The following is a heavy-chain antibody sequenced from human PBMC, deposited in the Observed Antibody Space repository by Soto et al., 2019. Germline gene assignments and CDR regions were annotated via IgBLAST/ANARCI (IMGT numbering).Heavy chain of an antibody. Sequence: QVQLQESGPGLVKPSGTLSLTCAVSGGSISSNNWWSWVRQPPGKGLEWIGEIFHSGSTHYSPSRKSRVTISVDKSKKYFSRNLTSVTAADTAVYYCARVYSGSYSDSWGQGTLVTVSS. CDR1: GGSISSNNW. CDR2: IFHSGST. CDR3: ARVYSGSYSDS. D-gene: IGHD1-26*01. J-gene: IGHJ4*02. V-gene: IGHV4-4*02.